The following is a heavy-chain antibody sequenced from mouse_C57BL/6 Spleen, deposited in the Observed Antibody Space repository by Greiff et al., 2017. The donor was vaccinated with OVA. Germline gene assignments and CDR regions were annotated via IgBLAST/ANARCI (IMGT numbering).Heavy chain of an antibody. V-gene: IGHV1-59*01. Sequence: VQLQQPGAELVRPGTSVKLSCKASGYTFTSYWMPWVKQRPGQGLEWIGEIDPSDSYTNYNQKFKGKATLTVDTSSSTAYMPLSSLTPEASALFCCARGCNWEGAYWGKETRVTVSA. D-gene: IGHD4-1*01. J-gene: IGHJ3*01. CDR2: IDPSDSYT. CDR3: ARGCNWEGAY. CDR1: GYTFTSYW.